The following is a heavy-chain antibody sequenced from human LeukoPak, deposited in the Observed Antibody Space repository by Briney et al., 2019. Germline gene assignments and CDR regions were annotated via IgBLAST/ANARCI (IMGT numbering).Heavy chain of an antibody. V-gene: IGHV1-3*01. CDR3: ARAGLDIVLMDV. CDR2: INAGNGNT. D-gene: IGHD2-8*01. J-gene: IGHJ6*02. CDR1: GYTFTSYA. Sequence: GASVKVSCKASGYTFTSYAIYCGRQAPGQRLEWMGWINAGNGNTKYSQKFQGRVTITRDTSPRTAYMELRSLRSEDTAVYYCARAGLDIVLMDVWGQGTTVTV.